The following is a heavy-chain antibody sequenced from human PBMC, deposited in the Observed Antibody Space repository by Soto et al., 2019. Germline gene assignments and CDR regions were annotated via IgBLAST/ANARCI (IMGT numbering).Heavy chain of an antibody. V-gene: IGHV4-4*02. Sequence: SETLSLTCAVSSGSISSSNWWSWVRQPPGKGLEWIGEIYHSGSTNYNPSLKSRVTISVDKSKNQFSLKLSSVTAADTAVYYCARDPNGSIWGSYPLNWFDPWGQGTLVTVSS. CDR3: ARDPNGSIWGSYPLNWFDP. CDR2: IYHSGST. J-gene: IGHJ5*02. CDR1: SGSISSSNW. D-gene: IGHD3-16*02.